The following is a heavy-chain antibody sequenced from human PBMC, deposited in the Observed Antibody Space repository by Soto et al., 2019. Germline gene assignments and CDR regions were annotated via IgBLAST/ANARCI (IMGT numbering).Heavy chain of an antibody. D-gene: IGHD6-19*01. J-gene: IGHJ4*02. CDR1: GFTFSSYS. Sequence: GSLRLSCAASGFTFSSYSMNWVRQAPGKGLEWVSYISSSSSTIYYADSVKGRFTISRDNAKNSLYLQMNSLRDEDTAVYYCARDTSAAKGRYSSGWYFDYWGQGTLVTVSS. V-gene: IGHV3-48*02. CDR2: ISSSSSTI. CDR3: ARDTSAAKGRYSSGWYFDY.